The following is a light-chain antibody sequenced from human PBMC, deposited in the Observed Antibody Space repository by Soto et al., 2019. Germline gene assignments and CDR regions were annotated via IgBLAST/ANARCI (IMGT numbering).Light chain of an antibody. CDR2: DSS. CDR1: QSISRG. CDR3: QLYGGSPPRGT. V-gene: IGKV3-15*01. Sequence: EIVMTQSPGTLSVSPGERATLSCRASQSISRGVAWYQQKPGQAPSLLIYDSSTRATGIPARFSGSGSGTEFTLTISSLEPEDFALYYCQLYGGSPPRGTFGPGTTVEI. J-gene: IGKJ3*01.